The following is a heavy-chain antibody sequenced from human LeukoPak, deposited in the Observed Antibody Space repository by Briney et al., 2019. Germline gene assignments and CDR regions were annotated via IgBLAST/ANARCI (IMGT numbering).Heavy chain of an antibody. Sequence: SETLSLTCTVSGGSISSGDYYWSWIRQPPGKGLGWIGYIYYSGSTYYNPSLKSRVTISVDTSKNQFSLKLSSVTAADTAVYYCARDRYGDYSGNLFDPWGQGTLVTVSS. CDR2: IYYSGST. CDR3: ARDRYGDYSGNLFDP. J-gene: IGHJ5*02. CDR1: GGSISSGDYY. D-gene: IGHD4-17*01. V-gene: IGHV4-30-4*08.